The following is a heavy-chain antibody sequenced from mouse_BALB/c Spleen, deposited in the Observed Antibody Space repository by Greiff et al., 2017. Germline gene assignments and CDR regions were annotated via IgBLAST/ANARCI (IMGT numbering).Heavy chain of an antibody. V-gene: IGHV14-1*02. CDR2: IDPENGNT. CDR3: ARKDYGYAWFAY. CDR1: GFNIKDYY. D-gene: IGHD1-2*01. Sequence: EVQLQESGAELVRPGALVKLSCKASGFNIKDYYMHWVKQRPEQGLEWIGWIDPENGNTIYDPKFQGKASITADTSSNTAYLQLSSLTSEDTAVYYCARKDYGYAWFAYWGQGTLVTVSA. J-gene: IGHJ3*01.